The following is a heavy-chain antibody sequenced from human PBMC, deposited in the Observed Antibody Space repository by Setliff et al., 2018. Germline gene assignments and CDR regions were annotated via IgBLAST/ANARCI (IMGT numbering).Heavy chain of an antibody. V-gene: IGHV3-48*01. D-gene: IGHD3-22*01. CDR1: GFTFSSYN. CDR3: AALENYYDSSGSDY. CDR2: ISSRSNK. J-gene: IGHJ4*02. Sequence: GGSLRLSCAASGFTFSSYNMDWVRQAPGKGLELVSYISSRSNKYYADSVKGRFTISRDNSKNTLYLQMNSLRAEDTAVYYCAALENYYDSSGSDYWGQGTLVTVSS.